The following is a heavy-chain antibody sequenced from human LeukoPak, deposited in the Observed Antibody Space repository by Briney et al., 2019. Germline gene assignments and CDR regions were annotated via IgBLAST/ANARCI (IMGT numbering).Heavy chain of an antibody. D-gene: IGHD1-1*01. J-gene: IGHJ6*03. CDR3: AISPPTRDPLYHDYYMDV. CDR2: IAGGGGT. CDR1: GFTFMTDA. Sequence: GGSLRLSCAHSGFTFMTDAINCVRQAPGKGLEWVSCIAGGGGTYFSDSVNGRFSISRDIPKSTVYLQMNSLTNEDTAVYHCAISPPTRDPLYHDYYMDVWGKGTSVTVSS. V-gene: IGHV3-23*01.